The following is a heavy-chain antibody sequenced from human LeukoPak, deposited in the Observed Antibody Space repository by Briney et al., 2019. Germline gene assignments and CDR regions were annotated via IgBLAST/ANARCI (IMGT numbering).Heavy chain of an antibody. V-gene: IGHV3-30*02. CDR3: ARGGSGSYRYDY. D-gene: IGHD3-10*01. Sequence: SGGSLRLSCAAPGFTFSSYGMHWVRQAPGKGLEWVAFIRYDGSNKYYADSVKGRFTISRDNSKNTLYLQMNSLRAEDTAVYYCARGGSGSYRYDYWGQGTLVTVSS. CDR1: GFTFSSYG. CDR2: IRYDGSNK. J-gene: IGHJ4*02.